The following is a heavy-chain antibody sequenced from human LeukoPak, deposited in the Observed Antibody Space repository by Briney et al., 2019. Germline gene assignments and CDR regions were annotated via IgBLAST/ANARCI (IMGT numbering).Heavy chain of an antibody. J-gene: IGHJ4*02. CDR2: IFAGGAT. D-gene: IGHD4-17*01. V-gene: IGHV3-66*01. Sequence: GGSLRLSCAVSGVTVSNNYMTWVRQAAGKGLEWVSVIFAGGATFYADSVKGRFTISRDNSENTLSLQMNSLRADDTAVYYCAKSRTDYDLDHWGQGILVTVSS. CDR1: GVTVSNNY. CDR3: AKSRTDYDLDH.